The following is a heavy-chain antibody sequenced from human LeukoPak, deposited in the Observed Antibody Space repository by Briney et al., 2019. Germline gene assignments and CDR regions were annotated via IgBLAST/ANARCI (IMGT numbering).Heavy chain of an antibody. V-gene: IGHV1-69*01. CDR1: GGTFSSYA. D-gene: IGHD2-15*01. J-gene: IGHJ6*02. CDR2: IIPIFGTT. CDR3: ALALPDNYYYYGMDV. Sequence: SVKVSCKASGGTFSSYAISWVRQAPGQGLEWMGGIIPIFGTTNYAQMFQGRVTITADESTSTAYMDLSSLRSEDTAVYYCALALPDNYYYYGMDVWGQGTTVTVSS.